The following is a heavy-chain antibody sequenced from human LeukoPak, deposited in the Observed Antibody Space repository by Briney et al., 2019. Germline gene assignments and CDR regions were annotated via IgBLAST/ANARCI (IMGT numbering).Heavy chain of an antibody. V-gene: IGHV4-34*01. D-gene: IGHD3-3*01. CDR2: INHSGST. J-gene: IGHJ5*02. CDR3: ARLDITIFEENEFDP. CDR1: GGSFSGYY. Sequence: PSETLSLTCAVYGGSFSGYYWSWIRQPPGKGLEWIGEINHSGSTNYNPSLKSRVTISVDTSKNQFSLKLSSVTAADTAVYYCARLDITIFEENEFDPWGQGTLVTVSS.